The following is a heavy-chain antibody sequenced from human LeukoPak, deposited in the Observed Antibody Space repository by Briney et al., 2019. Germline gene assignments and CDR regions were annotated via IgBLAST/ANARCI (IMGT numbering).Heavy chain of an antibody. D-gene: IGHD4-17*01. CDR3: ATESDYGDYYYMDV. V-gene: IGHV3-21*01. J-gene: IGHJ6*03. CDR2: ISSSSSYI. CDR1: GFTFSSYS. Sequence: PGGSLRLSCAASGFTFSSYSMNWVRQAPGKGLEWVSSISSSSSYIYYADSVKGRFTISRDNAKNSLYLQMNSLRAEDTAVYYCATESDYGDYYYMDVWGKGTTVTVSS.